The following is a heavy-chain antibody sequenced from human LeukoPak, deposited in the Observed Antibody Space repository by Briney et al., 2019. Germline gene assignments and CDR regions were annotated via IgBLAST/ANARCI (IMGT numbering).Heavy chain of an antibody. Sequence: GGSLRLSCAASGFTFSIYGMGWVRQAPGKGLEWVSSISDNGGNTYYADSAKGRFTISRDNSKSTLSLQMNSLRVEDTAMYYCATYRQVLLPFESWGQGTLVTVSS. CDR2: ISDNGGNT. D-gene: IGHD5-18*01. J-gene: IGHJ4*02. CDR1: GFTFSIYG. CDR3: ATYRQVLLPFES. V-gene: IGHV3-23*01.